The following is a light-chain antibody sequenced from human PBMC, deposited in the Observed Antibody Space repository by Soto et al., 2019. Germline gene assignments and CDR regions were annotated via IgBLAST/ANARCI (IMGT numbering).Light chain of an antibody. CDR2: DAS. CDR1: QNINMW. CDR3: QHYSLYSPWT. J-gene: IGKJ1*01. Sequence: DIQLTQSPSTLSAPVRDRVTITCRASQNINMWLAWYQQKPGKAPKLLIYDASSLQSGVPSRFAGSASGTEFTLTISGLLPEDCATYYCQHYSLYSPWTFGQGTKVDIK. V-gene: IGKV1-5*01.